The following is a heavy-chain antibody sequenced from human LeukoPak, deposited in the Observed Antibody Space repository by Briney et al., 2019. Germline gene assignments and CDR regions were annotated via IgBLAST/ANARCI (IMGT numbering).Heavy chain of an antibody. Sequence: SVKVSCKASGGTFSSYAISWVRQAPGQGLEWMGRIIPIFGTASYAQKFQGRVTMTRDTSTSTVYMELSSLRSEDTAVYYCARGGSSWNDRLDPDYWGQGTLVTVSS. D-gene: IGHD1-1*01. V-gene: IGHV1-69*05. CDR2: IIPIFGTA. J-gene: IGHJ4*02. CDR3: ARGGSSWNDRLDPDY. CDR1: GGTFSSYA.